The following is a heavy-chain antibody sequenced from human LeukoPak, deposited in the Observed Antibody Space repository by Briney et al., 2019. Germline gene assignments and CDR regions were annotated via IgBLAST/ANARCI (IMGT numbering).Heavy chain of an antibody. CDR3: ARMARSSWTYYYYYGMDV. CDR1: GYTFTSYG. V-gene: IGHV1-18*01. CDR2: ISAYNGNT. J-gene: IGHJ6*02. Sequence: ASVKVSCKASGYTFTSYGISWVRQAPGQGLEWMGWISAYNGNTNYAQKLQGRVTMTTDTSTSTAHMELRSLRSDDTAVYYCARMARSSWTYYYYYGMDVWGQGTTVTVSS. D-gene: IGHD6-13*01.